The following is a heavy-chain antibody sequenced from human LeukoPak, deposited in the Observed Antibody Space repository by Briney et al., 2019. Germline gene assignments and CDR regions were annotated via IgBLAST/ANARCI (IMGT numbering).Heavy chain of an antibody. J-gene: IGHJ4*02. CDR2: TSVDGNDK. V-gene: IGHV3-30*01. CDR3: ARDPSGYFDY. D-gene: IGHD3-9*01. CDR1: GFTFTNYA. Sequence: GGSLRLSCAASGFTFTNYAIHWVRQAPGKGPEWVAYTSVDGNDKRYADSVKGLFTVSRDNSKNTLYLQMNSLRPEYSAAYYCARDPSGYFDYWGQGTLLTISS.